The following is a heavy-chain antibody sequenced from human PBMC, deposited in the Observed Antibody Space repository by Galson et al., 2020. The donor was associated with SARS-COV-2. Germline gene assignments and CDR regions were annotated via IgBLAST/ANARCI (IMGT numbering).Heavy chain of an antibody. Sequence: GGSLRLSCAAYGFTFSSSAMHWVRHPPGKGLEWVAIISYDGTTKYNSDYVKGRFTISRDISQNTLYLQMNSLRPEDTAVYYCARETDDYTASWYDYWGQGTLVTVSS. CDR3: ARETDDYTASWYDY. CDR2: ISYDGTTK. J-gene: IGHJ4*02. V-gene: IGHV3-30*04. CDR1: GFTFSSSA. D-gene: IGHD6-13*01.